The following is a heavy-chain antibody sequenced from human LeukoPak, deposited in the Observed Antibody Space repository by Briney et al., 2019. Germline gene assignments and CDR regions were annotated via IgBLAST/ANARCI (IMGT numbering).Heavy chain of an antibody. CDR2: NSAYNGNT. D-gene: IGHD2-2*01. CDR1: GYTFTSYG. CDR3: ARDSGDIVVVPAAQNDY. Sequence: ASVKVSCKASGYTFTSYGISWVRQAPGQGLEWMGWNSAYNGNTNYAQKLQGRVTMTTDTSTSTAYMELRSLRSDDTAVYYCARDSGDIVVVPAAQNDYWGQGTLVTVSS. V-gene: IGHV1-18*01. J-gene: IGHJ4*02.